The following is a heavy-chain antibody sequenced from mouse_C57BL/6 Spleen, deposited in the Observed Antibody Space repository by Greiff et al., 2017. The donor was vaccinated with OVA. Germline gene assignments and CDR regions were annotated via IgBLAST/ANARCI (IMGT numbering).Heavy chain of an antibody. CDR1: GYSFTGYY. J-gene: IGHJ4*01. V-gene: IGHV1-42*01. CDR3: ARIGPYAMDY. Sequence: VQLQQSGPELVKPGASVKISCKASGYSFTGYYMNWVKQSPEKSLEWIGEINPSTGGTTYNQKFKAKATLTVDKSSSTAYMQLKSLTSEDSAVYCCARIGPYAMDYWGQGTSVTFSS. CDR2: INPSTGGT. D-gene: IGHD2-14*01.